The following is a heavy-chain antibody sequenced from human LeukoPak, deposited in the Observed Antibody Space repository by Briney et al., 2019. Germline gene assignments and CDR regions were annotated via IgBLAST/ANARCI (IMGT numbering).Heavy chain of an antibody. CDR2: INHSGST. Sequence: SETLSLTCAVYGGSFSGYYWSWIRQPPGKGLEWIGEINHSGSTNYNPSLKSRVTISVDTSKNQFSLKLNSVTAADTAVYYCARARAGMGAFDIWGQGTMVTVSS. V-gene: IGHV4-34*01. CDR3: ARARAGMGAFDI. CDR1: GGSFSGYY. D-gene: IGHD6-13*01. J-gene: IGHJ3*02.